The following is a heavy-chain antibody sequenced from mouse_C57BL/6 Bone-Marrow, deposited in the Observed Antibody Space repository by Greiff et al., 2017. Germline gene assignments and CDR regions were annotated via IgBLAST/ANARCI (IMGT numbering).Heavy chain of an antibody. D-gene: IGHD2-3*01. CDR2: IYPRSGNT. V-gene: IGHV1-81*01. CDR3: ARDGYYYAMDY. J-gene: IGHJ4*01. CDR1: GYTFTSYG. Sequence: ESGAELARPGASVKLSCKASGYTFTSYGISWVKQRTGQGLEWIGEIYPRSGNTYYNEKFKGKATLTADKSSSTAYMELRSLTSEDSAVYFCARDGYYYAMDYWGQGTSVTVSS.